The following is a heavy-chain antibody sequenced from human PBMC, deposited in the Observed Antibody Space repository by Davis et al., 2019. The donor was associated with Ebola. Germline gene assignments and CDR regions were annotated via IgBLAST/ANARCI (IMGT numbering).Heavy chain of an antibody. CDR2: VYPGDSDP. CDR1: GYSFSSHW. Sequence: GESLKISCQASGYSFSSHWIGWLRQKPGKGLEWMGIVYPGDSDPVYSPSFQGQVTISADKSISTAYLQWSSLKASDTAMDYCARHGTYYDSSGIDYWGEGTLVTVSS. J-gene: IGHJ4*02. V-gene: IGHV5-51*01. CDR3: ARHGTYYDSSGIDY. D-gene: IGHD3-22*01.